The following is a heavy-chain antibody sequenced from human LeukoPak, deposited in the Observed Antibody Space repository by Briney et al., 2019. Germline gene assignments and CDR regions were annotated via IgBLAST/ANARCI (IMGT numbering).Heavy chain of an antibody. D-gene: IGHD3-10*01. Sequence: PSETLSLTCAVYGGSFSGYYWSWIRQPPGKGLEWIGEINHSGSTNYNPSLKSRVTISVDTSKNQFSLKLSSVTAADTAVYYCARDWVRGGEIWGQGTMVTVSS. CDR3: ARDWVRGGEI. CDR2: INHSGST. J-gene: IGHJ3*02. V-gene: IGHV4-34*01. CDR1: GGSFSGYY.